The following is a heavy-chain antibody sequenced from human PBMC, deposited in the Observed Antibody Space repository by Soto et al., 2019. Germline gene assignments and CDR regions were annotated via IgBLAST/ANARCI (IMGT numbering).Heavy chain of an antibody. D-gene: IGHD6-13*01. CDR1: GFTFNNYG. J-gene: IGHJ3*01. CDR3: AKDQGIAASHGID. CDR2: ISSDGSDK. Sequence: QVQLVEAVGGVVQPGTSLRLSCAAPGFTFNNYGIHWVRQAPGTGLEWVAAISSDGSDKYYADSVKGRLTISRDNSKNTVYLQMHSLRAEDTAVYYCAKDQGIAASHGIDWGQGTMVTVSS. V-gene: IGHV3-30*18.